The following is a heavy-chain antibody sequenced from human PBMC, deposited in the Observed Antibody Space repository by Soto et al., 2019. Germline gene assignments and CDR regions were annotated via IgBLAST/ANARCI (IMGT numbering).Heavy chain of an antibody. CDR3: ARRGSGSYYDY. CDR1: GSTFSSYA. V-gene: IGHV3-23*01. D-gene: IGHD1-26*01. Sequence: EVQLLESGGGLEQPGGSLRLSCAASGSTFSSYAMRWVRQAPVKGLEWVSAISGSGGSTYYADSVKGRFTISRDNSKNTLYLQMNSLRAEDTAVYYCARRGSGSYYDYWGQGTLVTVSS. CDR2: ISGSGGST. J-gene: IGHJ4*02.